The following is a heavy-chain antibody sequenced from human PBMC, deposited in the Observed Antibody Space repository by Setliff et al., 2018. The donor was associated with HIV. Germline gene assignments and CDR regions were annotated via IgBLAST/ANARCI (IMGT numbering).Heavy chain of an antibody. V-gene: IGHV4-61*02. D-gene: IGHD3-22*01. CDR1: GASISIGSYY. Sequence: SETLSLTCTVSGASISIGSYYWSWIRQPAGKGLEWTGRIYTSGSTNYNPSLKSRVTISVDTSKNQFSLKLSSVTAADTAVYYCARGYYDSSGTFDYWGQGTLVTVSS. CDR3: ARGYYDSSGTFDY. CDR2: IYTSGST. J-gene: IGHJ4*02.